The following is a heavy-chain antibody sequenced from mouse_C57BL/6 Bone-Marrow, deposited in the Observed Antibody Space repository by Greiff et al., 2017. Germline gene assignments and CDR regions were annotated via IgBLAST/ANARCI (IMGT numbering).Heavy chain of an antibody. CDR1: GYTFTSYG. D-gene: IGHD2-4*01. CDR2: IYPRSGNT. V-gene: IGHV1-81*01. CDR3: SGERGSNMTTTEGCFAY. Sequence: QVQLQQSGAELARPGASVKLSCKASGYTFTSYGISWVKQRTGQGLEWIGEIYPRSGNTYYNAKFKGKATLTADKSSSTAYVELRSLTSEDSAVYFCSGERGSNMTTTEGCFAYWGQGTLVTVSA. J-gene: IGHJ3*01.